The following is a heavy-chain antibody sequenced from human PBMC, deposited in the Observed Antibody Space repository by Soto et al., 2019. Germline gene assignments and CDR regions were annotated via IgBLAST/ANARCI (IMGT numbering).Heavy chain of an antibody. CDR1: GYSFTNYW. J-gene: IGHJ4*02. D-gene: IGHD3-10*01. V-gene: IGHV5-10-1*01. CDR2: IDPSDSRT. CDR3: ARHEFYYGGCDY. Sequence: PGESLKISCRGSGYSFTNYWISWVRQTPGKGLEWMGRIDPSDSRTNYGPSFQGHVTISADKSISTAYLHWSSLKASDTAIYYGARHEFYYGGCDYWGQGTLVPVAS.